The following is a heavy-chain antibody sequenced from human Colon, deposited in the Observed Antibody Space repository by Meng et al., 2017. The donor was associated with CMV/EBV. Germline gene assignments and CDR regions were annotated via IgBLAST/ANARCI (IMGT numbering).Heavy chain of an antibody. CDR3: AKDRVYGMDV. Sequence: GESLKISCVASGFTFSNSDMHWVRQAPGKGLEWVAVISKDGSNKYYTDSVKGRFTLSRDNSKNMLYLQMDTLRAENTAVYYCAKDRVYGMDVWGKGTTVTVSS. J-gene: IGHJ6*04. CDR1: GFTFSNSD. CDR2: ISKDGSNK. V-gene: IGHV3-30-3*02.